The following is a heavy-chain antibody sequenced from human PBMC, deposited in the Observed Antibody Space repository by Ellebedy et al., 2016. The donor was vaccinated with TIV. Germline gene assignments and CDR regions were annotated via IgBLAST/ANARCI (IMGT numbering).Heavy chain of an antibody. J-gene: IGHJ4*02. CDR3: SRDRETDFEY. D-gene: IGHD3-10*01. CDR1: GFTFGSYN. Sequence: GGSLRLXCAASGFTFGSYNMNWVRQAPGKGLEWVSSISSSSIYKYYADSVKGRFTISRDNTKNSLFLQMNNLRVEDTAVYYCSRDRETDFEYWGQGTLVTVSS. CDR2: ISSSSIYK. V-gene: IGHV3-21*01.